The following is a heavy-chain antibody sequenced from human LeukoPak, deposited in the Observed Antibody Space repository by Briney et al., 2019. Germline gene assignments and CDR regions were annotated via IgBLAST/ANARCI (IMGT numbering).Heavy chain of an antibody. Sequence: SETLSLTCTVSGGSIRSYYWSWIRQPAGKGLEWIGRIYSSGSTNYNPSLKSRVTISADTSKNQFSLKLISVTAADTAVYYCASRKLGNDYWGQGTLVTVSS. V-gene: IGHV4-4*07. D-gene: IGHD7-27*01. CDR1: GGSIRSYY. J-gene: IGHJ4*02. CDR3: ASRKLGNDY. CDR2: IYSSGST.